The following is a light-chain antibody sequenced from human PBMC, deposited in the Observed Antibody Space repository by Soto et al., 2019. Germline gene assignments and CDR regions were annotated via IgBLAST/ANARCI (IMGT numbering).Light chain of an antibody. CDR2: DVN. V-gene: IGLV2-11*01. Sequence: QSALTQPRSVSGSPGQSVTISCTGTSSDVGGYDYVSWYQQHPGKAPKLMIYDVNKRPSGVPDRFSGSKSGNTASLTISGLQADDEADYYCCSYAGGYTFGVFGGGTKLTVL. CDR1: SSDVGGYDY. J-gene: IGLJ2*01. CDR3: CSYAGGYTFGV.